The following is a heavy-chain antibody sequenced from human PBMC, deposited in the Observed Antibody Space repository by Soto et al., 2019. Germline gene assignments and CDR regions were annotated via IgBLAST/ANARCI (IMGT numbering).Heavy chain of an antibody. Sequence: QITLNESGPPVVRPTETLTLTCRFSGFSLTTSGVGVGWVRQSPGKAPEWLALIYWDDDKRYSESLKSRLTITKDTSKNHVVLTVANLDPTDTSTYYCAHRVLRTVFGLVTTTATYFDLWGQGTPVAVSS. J-gene: IGHJ4*02. V-gene: IGHV2-5*02. CDR1: GFSLTTSGVG. CDR3: AHRVLRTVFGLVTTTATYFDL. CDR2: IYWDDDK. D-gene: IGHD3-3*01.